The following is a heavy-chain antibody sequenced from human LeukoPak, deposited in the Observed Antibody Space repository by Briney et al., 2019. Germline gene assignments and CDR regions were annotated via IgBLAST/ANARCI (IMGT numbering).Heavy chain of an antibody. Sequence: SGTLSLTCTVSGGSISSYYWSWIRQPSGKGLEWIGYIYYSGSTNYNPSLKSRVTISVDTSKNQFSLKLSSVTAADTAVYYCARVSYYYGSGSFSDFYGMDVWGQGTTVTVSS. CDR1: GGSISSYY. D-gene: IGHD3-10*01. CDR3: ARVSYYYGSGSFSDFYGMDV. V-gene: IGHV4-59*08. J-gene: IGHJ6*02. CDR2: IYYSGST.